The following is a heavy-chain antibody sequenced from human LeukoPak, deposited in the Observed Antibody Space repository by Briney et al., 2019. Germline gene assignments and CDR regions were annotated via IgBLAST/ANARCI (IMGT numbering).Heavy chain of an antibody. V-gene: IGHV3-23*01. J-gene: IGHJ4*02. CDR2: ILGSADTR. Sequence: GGSLRFSCAASGFSFSSFVMGGVRQAPGKGLELVLSILGSADTRYYAHSVKGRFTITSDNSKSTLFLQMNSLRAEDTAVYYCAKDRERDCRWDLDYWGQGTLVTVSS. CDR3: AKDRERDCRWDLDY. CDR1: GFSFSSFV. D-gene: IGHD2-21*02.